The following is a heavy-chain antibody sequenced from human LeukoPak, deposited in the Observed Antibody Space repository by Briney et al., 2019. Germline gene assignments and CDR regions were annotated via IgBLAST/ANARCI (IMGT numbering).Heavy chain of an antibody. D-gene: IGHD3-3*01. CDR3: ARVKGRVFGVITTKERYFDY. J-gene: IGHJ4*02. CDR2: INPNSGVS. Sequence: ASVKVSCKASGYTFTGSYMHWVRQAPGQGLEWMGWINPNSGVSNYAQKFRGRVTMTRDTSISTAYMEMSRLTSDDTAVYYCARVKGRVFGVITTKERYFDYWGQGTLVTVSS. V-gene: IGHV1-2*02. CDR1: GYTFTGSY.